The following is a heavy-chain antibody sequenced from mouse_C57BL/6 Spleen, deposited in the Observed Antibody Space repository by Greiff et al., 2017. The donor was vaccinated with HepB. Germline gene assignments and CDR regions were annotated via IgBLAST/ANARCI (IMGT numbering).Heavy chain of an antibody. J-gene: IGHJ2*01. V-gene: IGHV5-12*01. CDR1: GFTFSDYY. CDR3: ARYYGSFFDY. Sequence: EVKLMESGGGLVQPGGSLKLSCAASGFTFSDYYMYWVRQTPEKRLEWVAYISNGGGSTYYPDTVKGRFTISRDNAKNTLYLQMSRLKSEDTAMYYCARYYGSFFDYWGQGTTLTVSS. D-gene: IGHD1-1*01. CDR2: ISNGGGST.